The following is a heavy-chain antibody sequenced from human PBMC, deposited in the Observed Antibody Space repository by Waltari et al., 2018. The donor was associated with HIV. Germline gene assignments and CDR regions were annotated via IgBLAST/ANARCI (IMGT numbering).Heavy chain of an antibody. V-gene: IGHV4-34*01. D-gene: IGHD3-9*01. J-gene: IGHJ4*02. Sequence: QVQLQQWGAGLLKPSETLSLTCAVYGGSLSGYSWSWIRLPPGAGLEWIGDVSHSGATNYNPSLKSRVTMSVDRSKNQFSLKVKSVTAADIAHYYCAGGGSFGWDEDYFDHWGQGTPVIVSS. CDR1: GGSLSGYS. CDR2: VSHSGAT. CDR3: AGGGSFGWDEDYFDH.